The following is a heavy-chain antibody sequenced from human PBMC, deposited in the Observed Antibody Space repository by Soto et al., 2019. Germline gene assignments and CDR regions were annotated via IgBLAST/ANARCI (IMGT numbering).Heavy chain of an antibody. Sequence: ASVKVSCKASGYTFTGYYMHWVRQAPGQGLEWMGWINPNSGGTNYAQKFQGWVTMTRDTSISTAYMELSRLRSDDTAVYYCARGTTVTTPSEYYFDYWGQGTLVTV. J-gene: IGHJ4*02. D-gene: IGHD4-17*01. CDR2: INPNSGGT. V-gene: IGHV1-2*04. CDR3: ARGTTVTTPSEYYFDY. CDR1: GYTFTGYY.